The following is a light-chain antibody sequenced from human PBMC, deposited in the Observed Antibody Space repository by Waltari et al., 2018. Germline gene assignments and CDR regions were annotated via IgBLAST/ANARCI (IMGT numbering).Light chain of an antibody. CDR3: CSYAGSTTWV. CDR1: SSDVGSYNL. V-gene: IGLV2-23*02. Sequence: QSALTQPASVSGSPGQSITISCTGTSSDVGSYNLVSWYQQHPGKAPKLMIYEVTKRPSGVSNRFSDSKSGNTACLTISGLQAEDEADYYCCSYAGSTTWVFGGGTKLTVL. CDR2: EVT. J-gene: IGLJ3*02.